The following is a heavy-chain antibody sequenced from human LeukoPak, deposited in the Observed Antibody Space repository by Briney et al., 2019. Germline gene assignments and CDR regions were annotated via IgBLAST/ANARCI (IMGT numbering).Heavy chain of an antibody. CDR1: GFTFSTYA. CDR3: AKISSSAESNFDY. CDR2: IWPDGSKK. V-gene: IGHV3-30*02. Sequence: GGSLRLSCVASGFTFSTYAMHWVRQTPGKGLEWVAFIWPDGSKKYYADSVKGRFAVSRENSKNTVYLQMNDLRPEDTALYFCAKISSSAESNFDYWGQGTLLTVSS. J-gene: IGHJ4*02. D-gene: IGHD6-25*01.